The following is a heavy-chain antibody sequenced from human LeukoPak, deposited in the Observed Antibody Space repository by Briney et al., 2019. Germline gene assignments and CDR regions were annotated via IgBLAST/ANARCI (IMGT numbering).Heavy chain of an antibody. Sequence: GGALQISCKGSGYRFTSYWIGGVRQMPGKGLEWMGIIYPGDSDTRYSASFQGQVTISADKSISTAYLQWSSLKASDTAMYYCARHTGLWFGDPMDVWGKGTPVTVSS. J-gene: IGHJ6*03. CDR2: IYPGDSDT. CDR1: GYRFTSYW. D-gene: IGHD3-10*01. V-gene: IGHV5-51*01. CDR3: ARHTGLWFGDPMDV.